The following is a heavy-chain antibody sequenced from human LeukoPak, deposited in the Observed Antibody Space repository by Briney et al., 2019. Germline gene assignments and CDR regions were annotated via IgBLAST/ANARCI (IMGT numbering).Heavy chain of an antibody. V-gene: IGHV3-23*01. CDR1: RFTFVGNA. Sequence: PGGSLRLSRATSRFTFVGNAMRWVRPAPGKGQEWVSGVSGSDGSSHYADSVRGRFTISVDNSKNTLHLQMNSLRAEDTAVYYCAKGGLGGYNAVFDHWGQGTLVTVSS. CDR2: VSGSDGSS. CDR3: AKGGLGGYNAVFDH. D-gene: IGHD5-24*01. J-gene: IGHJ4*02.